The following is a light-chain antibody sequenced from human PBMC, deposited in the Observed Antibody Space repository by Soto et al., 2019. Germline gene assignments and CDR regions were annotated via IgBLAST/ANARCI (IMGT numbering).Light chain of an antibody. Sequence: QSVLTQPASVSGSPGQSITISCTGTSSDVGGYNYVSWYQQHPGKAPKLMIYDVSNRPSGVSNRVSGSKSGNTASLTISGRQAEDEADYYCSSYTSSSTLVVFGGGTKFTVL. CDR2: DVS. J-gene: IGLJ2*01. CDR1: SSDVGGYNY. V-gene: IGLV2-14*01. CDR3: SSYTSSSTLVV.